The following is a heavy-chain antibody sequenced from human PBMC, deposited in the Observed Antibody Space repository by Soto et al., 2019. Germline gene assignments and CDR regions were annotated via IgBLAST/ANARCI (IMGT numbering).Heavy chain of an antibody. J-gene: IGHJ4*02. CDR1: GFTFSDYA. Sequence: GGSLRLSCTASGFTFSDYAMSWVRQPPGKGLEWVSVISAGGSTYYADSVKGRFTVSRANSKNTLYLQMNSLRAQDTAVYYCANVPIWCSSTSCYTEGFDYWGQGTLVTVSS. D-gene: IGHD2-2*02. CDR3: ANVPIWCSSTSCYTEGFDY. V-gene: IGHV3-23*01. CDR2: ISAGGST.